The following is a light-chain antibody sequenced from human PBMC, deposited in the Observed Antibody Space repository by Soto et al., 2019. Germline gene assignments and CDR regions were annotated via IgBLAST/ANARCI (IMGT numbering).Light chain of an antibody. CDR1: SSNAGSNY. Sequence: QSVLTQPPSASGTPGQRVIIPCSGSSSNAGSNYVYWYQRVPGTAPEIVIHRSNQRPSGVPDRFSGSKSGTSASLAIGGLRSEDEADYYCATWDDSLSAVVFGGGTKVTVL. V-gene: IGLV1-47*01. CDR2: RSN. J-gene: IGLJ3*02. CDR3: ATWDDSLSAVV.